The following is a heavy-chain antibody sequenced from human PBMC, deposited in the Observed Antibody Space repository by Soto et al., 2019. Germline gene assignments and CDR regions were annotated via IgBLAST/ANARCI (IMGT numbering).Heavy chain of an antibody. CDR3: ARVLLVPAAIRGDYYYGMDV. CDR1: GGSISSSNW. J-gene: IGHJ6*02. D-gene: IGHD2-2*01. V-gene: IGHV4-4*02. CDR2: IYYSGTT. Sequence: PSETLSLTCAVSGGSISSSNWWSWVRQPPGKGLEWIGSIYYSGTTYYNPSLQSRVTISADTSKNQFSLKLSSVTAADTAVYYCARVLLVPAAIRGDYYYGMDVWGQGTTVTVSS.